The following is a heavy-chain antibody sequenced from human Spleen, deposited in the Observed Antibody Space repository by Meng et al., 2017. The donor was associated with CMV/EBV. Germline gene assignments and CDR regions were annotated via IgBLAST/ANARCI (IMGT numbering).Heavy chain of an antibody. D-gene: IGHD2-21*01. J-gene: IGHJ4*02. CDR2: IHHSGSA. Sequence: QLTGSGPGLGEPSQTLSLTCTVSGGSMSSGNYYWSWIRQPPGKGLEWIGYIHHSGSAYYNPSLKSRVSISVDTSKNQFSLNLNSMTAADTAVYYCASFDHIPRRNYFDYWGQGTLVTVSS. V-gene: IGHV4-30-4*01. CDR1: GGSMSSGNYY. CDR3: ASFDHIPRRNYFDY.